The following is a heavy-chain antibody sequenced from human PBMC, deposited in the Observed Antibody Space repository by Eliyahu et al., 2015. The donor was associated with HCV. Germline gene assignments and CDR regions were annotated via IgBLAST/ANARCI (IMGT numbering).Heavy chain of an antibody. V-gene: IGHV1-2*02. CDR3: ARDITVVQSGPIGAFDI. CDR1: GXTLSDFY. J-gene: IGHJ3*02. D-gene: IGHD6-19*01. Sequence: QVQLVQSGAEXKKXGASVKVXCRASGXTLSDFYMHWVRQAPGQGLEWMGWINPNNDVTNYAPKFQGRVTMTRDTSISTAYLELTRLTSDDAAVYYCARDITVVQSGPIGAFDIWGQGTMVSVSS. CDR2: INPNNDVT.